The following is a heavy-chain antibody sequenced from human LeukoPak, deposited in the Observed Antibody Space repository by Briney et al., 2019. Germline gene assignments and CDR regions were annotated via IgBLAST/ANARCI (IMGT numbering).Heavy chain of an antibody. CDR1: GFTFDDYA. CDR3: VRSGPQSPDCYRY. J-gene: IGHJ4*02. Sequence: GGSLRLSCAASGFTFDDYAMHWVRQAPGKGLEWVSGISWNSGSIGYADSVKGRFTISRDNAKNSLFLQMSSLRAEDTAVYYCVRSGPQSPDCYRYWGPGTLVTVSS. D-gene: IGHD2-21*02. CDR2: ISWNSGSI. V-gene: IGHV3-9*01.